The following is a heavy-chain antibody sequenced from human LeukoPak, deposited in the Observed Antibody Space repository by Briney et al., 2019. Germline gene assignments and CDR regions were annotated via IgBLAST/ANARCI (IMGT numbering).Heavy chain of an antibody. CDR1: GFTVSSNY. J-gene: IGHJ4*02. CDR3: ARTPSGCSLADFDY. Sequence: GGSLRLSCAASGFTVSSNYMSWVRQAPGKGLEWVSVIYSGGSTYYADSVKGRFTISRDNSKNTLYLQMNSLRAEDTAAYYCARTPSGCSLADFDYWGQGTLVTVSS. V-gene: IGHV3-53*01. CDR2: IYSGGST. D-gene: IGHD5-18*01.